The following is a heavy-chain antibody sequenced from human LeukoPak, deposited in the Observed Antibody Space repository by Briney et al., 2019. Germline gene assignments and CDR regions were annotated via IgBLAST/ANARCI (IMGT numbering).Heavy chain of an antibody. Sequence: SETLSLTCAVYGGSFSGYYWSWIRQPPGKGLEWIGSIYYSGSTYYNPSLKSRVTISVDTSKNQFSLKLRSVTAADTAVYYCVSSTFYYYYYMDVWGKGTTVTVSS. CDR1: GGSFSGYY. J-gene: IGHJ6*03. D-gene: IGHD3-16*01. CDR3: VSSTFYYYYYMDV. CDR2: IYYSGST. V-gene: IGHV4-34*01.